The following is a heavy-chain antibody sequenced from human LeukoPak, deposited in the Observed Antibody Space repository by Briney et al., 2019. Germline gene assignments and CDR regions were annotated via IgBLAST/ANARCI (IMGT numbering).Heavy chain of an antibody. D-gene: IGHD3-22*01. CDR2: IKSKTEGGTT. Sequence: GGSLRLSCAASGFTFDYARMSWVRQAPAKGLEWVGRIKSKTEGGTTVYAAPVQGRFTISRDDSKNTLYLQINSLKTEDTAVYFCTTEVRDSSGYFYFDNWGQGTLVTVSS. V-gene: IGHV3-15*01. J-gene: IGHJ4*02. CDR3: TTEVRDSSGYFYFDN. CDR1: GFTFDYAR.